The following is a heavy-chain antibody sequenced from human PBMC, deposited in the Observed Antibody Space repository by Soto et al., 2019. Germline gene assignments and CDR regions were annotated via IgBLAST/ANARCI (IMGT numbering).Heavy chain of an antibody. V-gene: IGHV3-7*01. D-gene: IGHD2-15*01. CDR2: VNQDGSEK. Sequence: EVQVVESGGGLVQPGGSLRLSCAVSGFTGSGYWMGWVRQAPGKGLEWVANVNQDGSEKYYVDSVKGRFTISRDNAKNSLYLQMNSLRAEDTAVYYCTKVALVVVVAATPLTGVDYWGQGTLVTVSS. CDR1: GFTGSGYW. J-gene: IGHJ4*02. CDR3: TKVALVVVVAATPLTGVDY.